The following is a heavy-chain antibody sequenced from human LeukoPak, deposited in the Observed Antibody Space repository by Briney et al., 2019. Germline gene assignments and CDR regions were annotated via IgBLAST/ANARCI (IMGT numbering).Heavy chain of an antibody. Sequence: GGSLRLSCAASGFTFSSYDMNWVRQAPGKGLEWVSFIRSSADTVYYTDSVKGRFTISRDNAKNSLYLQMNSLRAEDTAVYYCARDSQFNSLDIWGQGTMVTVSS. CDR2: IRSSADTV. J-gene: IGHJ3*02. V-gene: IGHV3-48*03. D-gene: IGHD1-1*01. CDR1: GFTFSSYD. CDR3: ARDSQFNSLDI.